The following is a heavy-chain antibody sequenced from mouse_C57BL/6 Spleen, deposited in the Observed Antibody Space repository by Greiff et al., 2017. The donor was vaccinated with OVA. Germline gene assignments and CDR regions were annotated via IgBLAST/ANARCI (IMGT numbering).Heavy chain of an antibody. D-gene: IGHD1-1*01. Sequence: EVKVVESGGGLVKPGGSLKLSCAASGFTFSDYGMHWVRQAPEKGLEWVAYISSGSSTIYYADTVKGRFTISRDNAKNTLFLQMTSLRSEDTAMYYCARGDYYGSVAWFAYWGQGTLVTVSA. CDR3: ARGDYYGSVAWFAY. J-gene: IGHJ3*01. V-gene: IGHV5-17*01. CDR2: ISSGSSTI. CDR1: GFTFSDYG.